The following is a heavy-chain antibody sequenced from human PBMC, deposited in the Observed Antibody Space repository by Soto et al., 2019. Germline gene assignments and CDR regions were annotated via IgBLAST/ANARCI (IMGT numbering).Heavy chain of an antibody. CDR2: IYHSGST. CDR3: ARLGHVYYYDSSGYREYFQH. J-gene: IGHJ1*01. V-gene: IGHV4-4*02. Sequence: SETLSLTCAVSGGSISSRNWWSWVRQPPGKGLEWIGEIYHSGSTNYNPSLKSRVTISVDTSKNQFSLKLSSVTAADTAVYYCARLGHVYYYDSSGYREYFQHWGQGTLVTVSS. D-gene: IGHD3-22*01. CDR1: GGSISSRNW.